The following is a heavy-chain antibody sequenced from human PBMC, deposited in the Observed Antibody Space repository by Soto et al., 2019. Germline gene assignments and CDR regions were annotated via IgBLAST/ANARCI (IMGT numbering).Heavy chain of an antibody. CDR1: GFTFSSYS. D-gene: IGHD6-13*01. Sequence: EVQLVESGGGLVKPGGSLRLSCAASGFTFSSYSMNWVRQAPGKGLEWVSSISSSSSYIYYADSVKGRFTISRDNAKNSLYLQMNSLRAEDTAVYYCAAGGSSSWYDNWFDPWGQGTLVTVSS. J-gene: IGHJ5*02. V-gene: IGHV3-21*01. CDR3: AAGGSSSWYDNWFDP. CDR2: ISSSSSYI.